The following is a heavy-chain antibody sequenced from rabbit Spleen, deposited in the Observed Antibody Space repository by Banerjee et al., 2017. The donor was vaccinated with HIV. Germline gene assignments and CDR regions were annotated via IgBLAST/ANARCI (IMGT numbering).Heavy chain of an antibody. CDR1: GFTLSSYY. J-gene: IGHJ4*01. V-gene: IGHV1S7*01. D-gene: IGHD5-1*01. CDR2: IDSVFGIT. Sequence: HLKESGGGLVQPGGSMKLSCTASGFTLSSYYMNWVRQAPGKGLEWIGYIDSVFGITYYANWVNGRFSISRENAQNTVFLQMTSLTAADTATYFCARDLVGVIGWNFAWWGPGTLVTVS. CDR3: ARDLVGVIGWNFAW.